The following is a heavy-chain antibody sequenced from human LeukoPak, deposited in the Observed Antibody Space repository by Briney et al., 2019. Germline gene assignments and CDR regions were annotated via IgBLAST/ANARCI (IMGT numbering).Heavy chain of an antibody. CDR1: GFTFSSYW. J-gene: IGHJ4*02. CDR3: ARGSGVAAGPLHY. Sequence: GGSLRLSCLAAGFTFSSYWMTWVRQAPGKGLEWVAKIKQDGSEKYYVDSVKGRFTLSRDNAKSSLYLQMHSLRAEDTAVYFCARGSGVAAGPLHYWGQGTLVTVSS. D-gene: IGHD6-6*01. CDR2: IKQDGSEK. V-gene: IGHV3-7*03.